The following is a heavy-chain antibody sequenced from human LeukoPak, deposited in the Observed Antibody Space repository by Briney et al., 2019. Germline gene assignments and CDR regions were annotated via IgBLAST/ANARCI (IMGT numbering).Heavy chain of an antibody. CDR2: VYYSGST. D-gene: IGHD2-15*01. Sequence: PSETLSLTCTVSGGSLSSYYWSWLRQPPGRGLEWIGYVYYSGSTDCNPSLKSRVTISVDTSQNQFSLHLSSVTAADTAVYYCARFFYSYFDYWGQGTLVTVSS. V-gene: IGHV4-59*01. CDR1: GGSLSSYY. CDR3: ARFFYSYFDY. J-gene: IGHJ4*02.